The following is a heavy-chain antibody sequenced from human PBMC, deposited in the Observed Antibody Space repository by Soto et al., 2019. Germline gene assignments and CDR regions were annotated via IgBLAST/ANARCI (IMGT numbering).Heavy chain of an antibody. Sequence: SETLSLTSTVPGVTVSSATDYWSWIRQHQGKGLEWNGNIFHTGTTYYSPSFKARFAISLATSNNHFLFTLASVTAADPAVYYCGRYRFSGKKRSKLDYWGRGTLVTVSS. CDR1: GVTVSSATDY. CDR2: IFHTGTT. D-gene: IGHD3-16*02. J-gene: IGHJ4*02. CDR3: GRYRFSGKKRSKLDY. V-gene: IGHV4-31*03.